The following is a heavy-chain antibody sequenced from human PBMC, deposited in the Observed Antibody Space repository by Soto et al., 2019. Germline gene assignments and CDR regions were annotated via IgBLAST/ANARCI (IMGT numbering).Heavy chain of an antibody. CDR1: GFTFSAYA. CDR3: ARNCKGSSRSPLYY. Sequence: GGSLRLSCAVSGFTFSAYAMTWVRQVPGKGLEWVSSINGDGSPTYYADSVKGRFTISRDNFKNTLYLQMNSLRGEDTAVYYCARNCKGSSRSPLYYWVQGIRVTVSS. V-gene: IGHV3-23*01. CDR2: INGDGSPT. D-gene: IGHD6-6*01. J-gene: IGHJ4*02.